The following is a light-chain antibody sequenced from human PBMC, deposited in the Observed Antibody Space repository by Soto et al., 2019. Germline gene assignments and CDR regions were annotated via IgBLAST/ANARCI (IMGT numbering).Light chain of an antibody. CDR3: QSYDSSLSALV. CDR2: TNS. Sequence: QSVLTQPPSVSGAPGQGVTISCAGTSSNIGAGYDVHWYQQVPGTAPKLLIHTNSNRPSGVPDRFSGSKSGTSASLAITGLQAADEADYYCQSYDSSLSALVFGGGTKLTVL. CDR1: SSNIGAGYD. V-gene: IGLV1-40*01. J-gene: IGLJ3*02.